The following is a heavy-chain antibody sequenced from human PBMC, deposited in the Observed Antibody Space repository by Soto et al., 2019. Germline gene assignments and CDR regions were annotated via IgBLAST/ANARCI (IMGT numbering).Heavy chain of an antibody. V-gene: IGHV5-51*01. CDR3: ARQQLVREYNWFDP. D-gene: IGHD6-13*01. CDR2: IYPGDSDT. CDR1: GYSFTGYW. J-gene: IGHJ5*02. Sequence: LGESLKISCKGSGYSFTGYWIGWVRQMPGKGLEWMGIIYPGDSDTRYSPSFQGQVTISADKSISTAYLQWSSLKASDTAMYYCARQQLVREYNWFDPWGQGTLVTVSS.